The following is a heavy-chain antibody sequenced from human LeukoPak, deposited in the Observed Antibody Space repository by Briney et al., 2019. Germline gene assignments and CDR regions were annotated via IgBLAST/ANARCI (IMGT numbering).Heavy chain of an antibody. CDR1: GGSISGYY. V-gene: IGHV4-59*08. D-gene: IGHD4-17*01. Sequence: SETLSLTCTVSGGSISGYYWSWIRQPPGKGLEWIGFIYHSGSTNYNPSLKSRVTISVDTSRNQFSLKLSSVSAADAAVYYCAGYATTVTTNDFWGQGTLVPVSS. CDR2: IYHSGST. CDR3: AGYATTVTTNDF. J-gene: IGHJ4*02.